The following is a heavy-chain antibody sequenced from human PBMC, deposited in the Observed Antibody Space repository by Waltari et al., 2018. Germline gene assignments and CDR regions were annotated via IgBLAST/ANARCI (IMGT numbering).Heavy chain of an antibody. CDR1: GFTFSSYS. CDR2: MNPNSGNT. V-gene: IGHV1-8*03. CDR3: ARGFIRSSDY. Sequence: VQLVESGGGLVKPGGSLRLSCAASGFTFSSYSMNWVRQAPGKGLEWMGWMNPNSGNTGYAQKFQGRVTITRNTSISTAYMELSSLRSEDTAVYYCARGFIRSSDYWGQGTLVTVSS. J-gene: IGHJ4*02. D-gene: IGHD2-2*01.